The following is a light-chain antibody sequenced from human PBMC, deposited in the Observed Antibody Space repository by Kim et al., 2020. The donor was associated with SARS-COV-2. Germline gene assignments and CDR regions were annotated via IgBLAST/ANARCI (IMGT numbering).Light chain of an antibody. V-gene: IGKV3-11*01. CDR3: QQRGNWPLT. J-gene: IGKJ4*01. CDR2: DTS. Sequence: SLSPGGRATPSCMPSESISTSLAWYQQKPGQTPRLLIYDTSNRATGIPARFSGSGSGTDFTLTISSLEPEYFAIYYCQQRGNWPLTFGGGTKLEL. CDR1: ESISTS.